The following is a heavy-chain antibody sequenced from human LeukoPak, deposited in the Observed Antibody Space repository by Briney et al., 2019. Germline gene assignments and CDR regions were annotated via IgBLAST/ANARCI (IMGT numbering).Heavy chain of an antibody. D-gene: IGHD2-15*01. Sequence: SETLSLTCAVYGGSFRGYYWSWIRQPPGKGLEWIGEINHSGSTNYNPSLKSRVTISVDTSKNQFSLKLSSVTAADTAVYYCARAARRYCSGGSCYPYFDYWGQGTLVTVSS. CDR1: GGSFRGYY. V-gene: IGHV4-34*01. CDR2: INHSGST. J-gene: IGHJ4*02. CDR3: ARAARRYCSGGSCYPYFDY.